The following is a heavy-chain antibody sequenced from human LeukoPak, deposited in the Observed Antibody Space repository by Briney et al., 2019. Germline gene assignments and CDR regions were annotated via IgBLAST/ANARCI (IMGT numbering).Heavy chain of an antibody. V-gene: IGHV4-34*01. CDR1: GGSFSGYY. CDR2: INHSGST. J-gene: IGHJ6*03. D-gene: IGHD2-2*01. CDR3: ARDGGIVVVPAAMSPYYYYYMDV. Sequence: SETLSLTCAVYGGSFSGYYWSWIRQPPGKGLEWIGEINHSGSTNYNPSLKSRVTISVDTSKNQFSLKLSSVTAADTAVYYCARDGGIVVVPAAMSPYYYYYMDVWGKGTTVTVSS.